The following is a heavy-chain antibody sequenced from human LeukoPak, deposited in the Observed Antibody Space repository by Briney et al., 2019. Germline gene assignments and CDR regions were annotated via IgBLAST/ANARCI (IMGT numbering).Heavy chain of an antibody. D-gene: IGHD4-23*01. CDR3: ALYGGNSYDAFDI. V-gene: IGHV4-34*01. CDR1: GGSFSGCY. Sequence: PSETLSLTCAVYGGSFSGCYWSWIRQPPGKGLEWIGEINHSGSTNYNPSLKSRVTISVDTSKNQFSLKLSSVTAADTAVYYCALYGGNSYDAFDIWGQGTMVTVSS. CDR2: INHSGST. J-gene: IGHJ3*02.